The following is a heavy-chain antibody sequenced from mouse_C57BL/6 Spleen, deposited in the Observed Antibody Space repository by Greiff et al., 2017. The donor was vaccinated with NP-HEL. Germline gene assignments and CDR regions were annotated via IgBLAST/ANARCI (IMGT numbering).Heavy chain of an antibody. CDR1: GFTFSDYG. Sequence: VQLQQPGGGLVKPGGSLKLSCAASGFTFSDYGMHWVRQAPEKGLEWVAYISSGSSTIYYADTVKGRFTISRDNAKNTLFLQMTSLRSEDTAMYYCARRRVTTAYYYAMDYWGQGTSVTVSS. CDR3: ARRRVTTAYYYAMDY. J-gene: IGHJ4*01. D-gene: IGHD2-2*01. V-gene: IGHV5-17*01. CDR2: ISSGSSTI.